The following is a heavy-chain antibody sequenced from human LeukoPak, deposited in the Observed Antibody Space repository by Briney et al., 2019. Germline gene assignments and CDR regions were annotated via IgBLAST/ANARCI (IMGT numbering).Heavy chain of an antibody. V-gene: IGHV4-34*01. Sequence: SETLSLACAVCGGPFSGYYWSWIRQPPGKGLEWIGEINHSGSTNYNPSLKSRVTISVDTSKNQFSLKLSSVTAADTAVYYCARGLRLPRRPVDYWGQGTLVTVSS. CDR3: ARGLRLPRRPVDY. CDR2: INHSGST. CDR1: GGPFSGYY. J-gene: IGHJ4*02. D-gene: IGHD3-10*01.